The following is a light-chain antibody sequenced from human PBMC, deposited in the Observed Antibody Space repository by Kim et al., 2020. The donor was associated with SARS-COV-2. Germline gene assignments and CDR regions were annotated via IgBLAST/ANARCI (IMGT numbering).Light chain of an antibody. CDR3: SSYVSGSLLV. Sequence: QSALTQPASVSGSPGQSITISCTGTSSDVGGYNYVSWYQQHPGKAPKLMIHDVSNRPSGVSNRFSGSKSGNTASLTISGLQAEDEADYYCSSYVSGSLLVFGGGTKVTVL. V-gene: IGLV2-14*03. CDR1: SSDVGGYNY. J-gene: IGLJ3*02. CDR2: DVS.